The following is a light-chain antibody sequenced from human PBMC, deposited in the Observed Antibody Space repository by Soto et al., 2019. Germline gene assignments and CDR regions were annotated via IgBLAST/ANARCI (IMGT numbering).Light chain of an antibody. V-gene: IGLV1-44*01. Sequence: QSVLTQPPSASGTPGPSVTISCCGSSSNIGSNSVNWYQQFPGTAPKLLIYNNHQRPSGVPDRFSGSKSGTSASLAISGLQSEDESDYYWAAWDDSRDGPIFGTGTKLTVL. J-gene: IGLJ1*01. CDR2: NNH. CDR3: AAWDDSRDGPI. CDR1: SSNIGSNS.